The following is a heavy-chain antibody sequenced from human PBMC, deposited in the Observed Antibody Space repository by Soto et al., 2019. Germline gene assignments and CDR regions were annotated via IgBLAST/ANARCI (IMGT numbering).Heavy chain of an antibody. CDR1: GGSFSGYY. CDR2: INHSVST. CDR3: ARDYGDLH. Sequence: QVQLQPWVAGLLKSSETLSLTCAGYGGSFSGYYWSWIRQPPGKGLEWIGEINHSVSTNYYPYLKSRVTISVDTSKNQFSLKLSSVTAADTAVYYCARDYGDLHWGQGTLVTVSS. V-gene: IGHV4-34*01. D-gene: IGHD4-17*01. J-gene: IGHJ4*02.